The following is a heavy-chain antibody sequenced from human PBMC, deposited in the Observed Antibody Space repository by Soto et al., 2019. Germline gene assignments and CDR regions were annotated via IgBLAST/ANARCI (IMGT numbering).Heavy chain of an antibody. CDR2: ISAYNGNT. V-gene: IGHV1-18*01. CDR1: GYTFTSYG. CDR3: ARVGLCSGGSCYSGEAGY. D-gene: IGHD2-15*01. J-gene: IGHJ4*02. Sequence: ASVKVSCKASGYTFTSYGISWVRQAPGQGLEWMGWISAYNGNTNYAQKRQGRVTMTTDTSTSTAYMELRSLRSDDTAVYYCARVGLCSGGSCYSGEAGYWGQGTLVTVSS.